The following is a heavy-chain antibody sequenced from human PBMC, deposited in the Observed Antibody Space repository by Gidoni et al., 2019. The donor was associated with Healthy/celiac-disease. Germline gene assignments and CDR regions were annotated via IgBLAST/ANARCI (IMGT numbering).Heavy chain of an antibody. Sequence: QVQLVQSGAEVKKPGSSVKVSCKASGGTFSRYAISWVRQAPGQGLEWMGRIIPIFGIANYAQKFQGRVTITADKSTSTAYMELSSLRSEDTAVYYCSMGSSGYYAYYYGMDVWGQGTTVTVSS. V-gene: IGHV1-69*04. CDR2: IIPIFGIA. J-gene: IGHJ6*02. CDR3: SMGSSGYYAYYYGMDV. D-gene: IGHD3-22*01. CDR1: GGTFSRYA.